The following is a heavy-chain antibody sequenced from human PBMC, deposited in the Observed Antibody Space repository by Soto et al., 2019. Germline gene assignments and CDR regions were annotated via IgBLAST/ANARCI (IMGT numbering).Heavy chain of an antibody. Sequence: LKISCKGSGYSFTSYWIGWVRQMPGKGLEWMGIIYPGDSDTRYSPSFQGQVTISADKSISTAYLQWSSLKASDTAMYYCASQYYDFWSGYPRGFDYWGQGTLVTVSS. D-gene: IGHD3-3*01. CDR3: ASQYYDFWSGYPRGFDY. J-gene: IGHJ4*02. CDR1: GYSFTSYW. CDR2: IYPGDSDT. V-gene: IGHV5-51*01.